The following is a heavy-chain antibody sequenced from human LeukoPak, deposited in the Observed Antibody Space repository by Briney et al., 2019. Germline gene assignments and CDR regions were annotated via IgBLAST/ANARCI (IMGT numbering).Heavy chain of an antibody. CDR2: IYYSGST. CDR3: ARELRPGAFDI. CDR1: GGSISSYY. Sequence: SETLSLTCTVSGGSISSYYWSWIRQPPGKGLEWIGYIYYSGSTNYNPSLKSRVTISVDTSKNQFSLKLSSVTAADTAVYYRARELRPGAFDIWGQGTMVTVSS. J-gene: IGHJ3*02. D-gene: IGHD4-17*01. V-gene: IGHV4-59*01.